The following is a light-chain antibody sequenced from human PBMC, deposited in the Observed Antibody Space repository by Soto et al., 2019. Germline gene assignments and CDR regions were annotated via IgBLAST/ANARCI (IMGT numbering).Light chain of an antibody. Sequence: QSVLTQPPSASGTPGQRVTISCSGSSSNIGSNYVYWYQQLPGTAPKLLIYRNNQRPSWVPDRFSGSKSGTSASLAISGLRSEDEGDYYCAAWDDSLSALYVFGTGTKLTVL. CDR3: AAWDDSLSALYV. J-gene: IGLJ1*01. CDR1: SSNIGSNY. CDR2: RNN. V-gene: IGLV1-47*01.